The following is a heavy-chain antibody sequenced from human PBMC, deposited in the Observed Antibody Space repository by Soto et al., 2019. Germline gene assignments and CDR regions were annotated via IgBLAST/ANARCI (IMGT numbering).Heavy chain of an antibody. J-gene: IGHJ5*02. Sequence: SETLSLTCAVPGGSISSGGYSWSWIRQPPGKGLEWIGYIYHSGSTYYNPSLKSRVTISVDRSKNQFSLKMSSLTAADTAVYYCVSYCSGSSCNWFDPWGQGTLVTVSS. CDR2: IYHSGST. D-gene: IGHD2-15*01. V-gene: IGHV4-30-2*01. CDR1: GGSISSGGYS. CDR3: VSYCSGSSCNWFDP.